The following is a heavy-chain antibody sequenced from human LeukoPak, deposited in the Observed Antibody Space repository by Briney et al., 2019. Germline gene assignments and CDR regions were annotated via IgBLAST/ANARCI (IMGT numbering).Heavy chain of an antibody. J-gene: IGHJ5*02. D-gene: IGHD6-6*01. CDR2: IYTSGST. V-gene: IGHV4-4*07. Sequence: ASETLSLTCTVSGGSISSYYWSWIRQPAGKGLEWIGRIYTSGSTNYNPSLKSRVTMSVDTSKNQFSLKLSSVTAADTAVYYCARERGIAARHWFDPWGQGTLVTVSS. CDR3: ARERGIAARHWFDP. CDR1: GGSISSYY.